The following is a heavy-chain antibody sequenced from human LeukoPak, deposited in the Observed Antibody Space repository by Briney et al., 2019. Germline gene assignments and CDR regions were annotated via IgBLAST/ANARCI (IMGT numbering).Heavy chain of an antibody. CDR2: IVPISGTP. D-gene: IGHD1-26*01. J-gene: IGHJ3*02. Sequence: SVKVSCKASGGSFRRNTIVWVRQAPGQGLEWMGMIVPISGTPNYAQKLQGRLTISTDESTSTAYMDLSNLGSDDTAIYYCAINTGGRADAFDIWGQGTLVTVSS. CDR3: AINTGGRADAFDI. V-gene: IGHV1-69*05. CDR1: GGSFRRNT.